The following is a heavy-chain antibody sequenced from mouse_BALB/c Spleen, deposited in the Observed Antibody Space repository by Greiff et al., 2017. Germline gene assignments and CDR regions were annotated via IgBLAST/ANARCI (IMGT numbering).Heavy chain of an antibody. V-gene: IGHV10S3*01. CDR3: VRDLYYGYDGGFAY. CDR1: GFTFNTNA. CDR2: IRSKSNNYAT. Sequence: GGGLVQPKGSLKLSCAASGFTFNTNAMNWVRQAPGKGLEWVARIRSKSNNYATYYADSVKDRFTISRDDSQSMLYLQMNNLKTEDTAMYYCVRDLYYGYDGGFAYWGHGTLVTVSA. J-gene: IGHJ3*01. D-gene: IGHD2-2*01.